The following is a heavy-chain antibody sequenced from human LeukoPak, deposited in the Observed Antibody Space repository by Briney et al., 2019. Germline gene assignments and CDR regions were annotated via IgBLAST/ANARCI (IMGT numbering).Heavy chain of an antibody. V-gene: IGHV1-8*01. D-gene: IGHD3-10*01. J-gene: IGHJ5*02. Sequence: SSVKVSCKASGYTFTSYDINWVRQATGQGLEWMGWMNPNSGNTGYAQKFQGRVTMTRNTSISTAYMELSSLRSEDTAVYYCAREITMVRMFDPWGQGTLVTVSS. CDR1: GYTFTSYD. CDR2: MNPNSGNT. CDR3: AREITMVRMFDP.